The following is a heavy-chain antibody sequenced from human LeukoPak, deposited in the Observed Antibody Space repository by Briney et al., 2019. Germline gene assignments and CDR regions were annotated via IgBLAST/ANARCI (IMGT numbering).Heavy chain of an antibody. CDR2: TYYRSNWYN. V-gene: IGHV6-1*01. J-gene: IGHJ4*02. CDR3: ARVRRMVRGVIPYDY. Sequence: SQTLSLTCAISGDSVSANSAAWNWIRQSPSRGLEWLGRTYYRSNWYNEYTVSVKSRISINPDTSKNQFSLQLNSVTPEDTAVYYCARVRRMVRGVIPYDYWGQGTLVTVSS. CDR1: GDSVSANSAA. D-gene: IGHD3-10*01.